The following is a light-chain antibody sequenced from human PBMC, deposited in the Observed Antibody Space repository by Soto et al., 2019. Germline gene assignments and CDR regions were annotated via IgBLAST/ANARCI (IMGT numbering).Light chain of an antibody. Sequence: DIQMTQSPSSLSASVGDRVTITCRASQDISVYLAWYQQKPGKVPKLLIYSASTLQSGVPSRFSGSGSWTDFTLTISSLQPKDVANYDCQKFNTAPLTVGQGTRLESK. CDR1: QDISVY. J-gene: IGKJ5*01. V-gene: IGKV1-27*01. CDR3: QKFNTAPLT. CDR2: SAS.